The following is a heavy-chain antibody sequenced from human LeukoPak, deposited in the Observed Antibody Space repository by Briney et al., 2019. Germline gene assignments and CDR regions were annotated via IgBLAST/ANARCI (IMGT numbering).Heavy chain of an antibody. Sequence: GGSLRLSCAASGFTFSSYSMNWVRQAPGKGLEWVSSISSSSRYIYYADSMKGRFTISRDNSKKSLYLQMNSLRAEDTAVYYCARGPGGTSDYWGQGTLVTVSS. J-gene: IGHJ4*02. D-gene: IGHD4-23*01. CDR2: ISSSSRYI. CDR1: GFTFSSYS. V-gene: IGHV3-21*01. CDR3: ARGPGGTSDY.